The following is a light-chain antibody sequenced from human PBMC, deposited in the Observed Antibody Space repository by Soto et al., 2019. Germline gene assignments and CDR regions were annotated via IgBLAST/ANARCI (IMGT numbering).Light chain of an antibody. CDR3: QQSSNNELT. CDR2: GAS. Sequence: DIQMTQSPSSLSASVGDRVTITCRASQSISTYLNWYQQKLGKAPKLLIYGASSLRSGVSSRFSGSGSGTAFTLTINSLQPEDVATYYCQQSSNNELTFGGGTKVEIK. V-gene: IGKV1-39*01. J-gene: IGKJ4*01. CDR1: QSISTY.